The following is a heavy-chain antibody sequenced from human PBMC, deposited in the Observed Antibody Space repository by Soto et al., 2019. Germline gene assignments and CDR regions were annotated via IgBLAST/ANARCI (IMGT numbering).Heavy chain of an antibody. V-gene: IGHV1-69*12. CDR2: IIPIFGTA. CDR1: GGTFSSYA. CDR3: ARSKDKVATTFTSGMDV. J-gene: IGHJ6*02. Sequence: QVQLVQSGAEVKKPGSSVKVSCKASGGTFSSYAISWVRQAPGQGLEWVGGIIPIFGTANYAQKFQGRVTITADESTSTAYMELSSLRSEDTAVYYCARSKDKVATTFTSGMDVWGQGTTVTVSS. D-gene: IGHD5-12*01.